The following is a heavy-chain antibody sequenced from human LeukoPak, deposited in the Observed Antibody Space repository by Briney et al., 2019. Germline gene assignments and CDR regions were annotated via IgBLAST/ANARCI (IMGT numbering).Heavy chain of an antibody. J-gene: IGHJ4*02. CDR1: GFTFSSYG. D-gene: IGHD3-22*01. V-gene: IGHV3-30*18. CDR2: ISYDGSNK. Sequence: GGSLRLSCAASGFTFSSYGMHWVRQAPGKGLEWVAVISYDGSNKYYADSVKGRFTISRDNSKNTLYLQMNSLRAEDSAVYYCAKNYYDSSGLFDYWGQGTLVTVSS. CDR3: AKNYYDSSGLFDY.